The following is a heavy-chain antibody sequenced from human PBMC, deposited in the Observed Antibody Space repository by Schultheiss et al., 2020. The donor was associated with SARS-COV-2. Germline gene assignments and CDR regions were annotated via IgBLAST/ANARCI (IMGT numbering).Heavy chain of an antibody. D-gene: IGHD3-10*01. J-gene: IGHJ6*02. CDR2: IYSGGST. CDR1: GFTVSSNY. V-gene: IGHV3-53*05. Sequence: GGSLRLSCAASGFTVSSNYMSWVRQAPGKGLEWVSVIYSGGSTYYADSVKGRFTISRDNSKNTLYLQMNSLRAEDTAVYYCAKDHAYGSGSYNVWGQGTTVTVSS. CDR3: AKDHAYGSGSYNV.